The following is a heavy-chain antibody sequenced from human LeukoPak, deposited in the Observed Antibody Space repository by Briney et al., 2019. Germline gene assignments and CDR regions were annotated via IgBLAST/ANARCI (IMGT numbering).Heavy chain of an antibody. D-gene: IGHD6-13*01. CDR2: IYYSGST. Sequence: PSETLSLTCTVSGGSISSGDFYWSWIRQPPGKGLEWIGYIYYSGSTYYNPSLKSRVTISVDTSKNQFSLKLSSVTAADTAVYYCARVRQQLGWAWVYYFDYWGQGTLVTVSS. J-gene: IGHJ4*02. V-gene: IGHV4-30-4*08. CDR3: ARVRQQLGWAWVYYFDY. CDR1: GGSISSGDFY.